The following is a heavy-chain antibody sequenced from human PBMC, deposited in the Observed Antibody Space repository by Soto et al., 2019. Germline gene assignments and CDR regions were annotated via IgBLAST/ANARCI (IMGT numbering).Heavy chain of an antibody. D-gene: IGHD2-15*01. CDR2: INPSGEHT. Sequence: ASVKVSCKASGYSFKDHYMHWVRQAPGRGLEWVGIINPSGEHTDYAQQFRGRVAMTRDTSASTAYTELRSLRSEDTAVYFCSRISGKGGSCYFDLDHWGQGTLVTVSS. J-gene: IGHJ4*02. CDR3: SRISGKGGSCYFDLDH. V-gene: IGHV1-46*02. CDR1: GYSFKDHY.